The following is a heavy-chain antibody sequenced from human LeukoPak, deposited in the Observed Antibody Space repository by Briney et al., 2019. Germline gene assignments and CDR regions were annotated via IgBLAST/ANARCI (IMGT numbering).Heavy chain of an antibody. CDR3: AGVRAAAIPYYFDY. D-gene: IGHD6-13*01. CDR2: MYYTGST. CDR1: GGSIRSSIYY. V-gene: IGHV4-39*07. Sequence: PSETLSLTCMVSGGSIRSSIYYWGWIRHPPGKGLEWIGSMYYTGSTYYNPSLKTRFTIPVDTSNNQFSRKLKSVTAADKAAYYCAGVRAAAIPYYFDYWGQGTLVTVSS. J-gene: IGHJ4*02.